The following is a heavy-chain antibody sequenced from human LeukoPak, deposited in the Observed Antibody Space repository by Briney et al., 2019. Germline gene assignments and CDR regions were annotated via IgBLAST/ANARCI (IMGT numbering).Heavy chain of an antibody. CDR1: GYTFTSYA. J-gene: IGHJ4*02. CDR3: ARGYSSGWTFDY. D-gene: IGHD6-19*01. Sequence: ASVKVSCTASGYTFTSYAMHWVRQAPGQRLEWMGWINAGNGNTKYSQKFQGRVTITRDTSASTAYMELSSMRSEDTAVYYCARGYSSGWTFDYWGQGTLVTVSS. CDR2: INAGNGNT. V-gene: IGHV1-3*01.